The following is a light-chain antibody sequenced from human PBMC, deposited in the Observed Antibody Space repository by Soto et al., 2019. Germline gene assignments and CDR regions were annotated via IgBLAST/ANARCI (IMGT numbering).Light chain of an antibody. CDR2: GSS. CDR3: HQYYSSIT. J-gene: IGKJ4*01. V-gene: IGKV3-20*01. Sequence: EIVLTQSPGTLSLSPGERATLSCRASQDVDSNFLAWYQQRPGQAPRLLIYGSSRRATGIPDRFSGSGYGTDFTLTSSRVGPEDIAVYFCHQYYSSITFGGGTKVEVK. CDR1: QDVDSNF.